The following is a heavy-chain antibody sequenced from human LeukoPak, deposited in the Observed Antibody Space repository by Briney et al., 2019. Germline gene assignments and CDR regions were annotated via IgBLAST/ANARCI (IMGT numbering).Heavy chain of an antibody. CDR3: ARVSTMIRGMHDTFDV. Sequence: GGSLRLSCAASGFTVRSNYMNWVRQAPGEGLEWVSLIYSGGTTYYADSVKGRFTTSRDNSKNTVYLQMNSLRADDTAVYYCARVSTMIRGMHDTFDVWGQRTVVTVSS. J-gene: IGHJ3*01. D-gene: IGHD3-10*01. V-gene: IGHV3-53*01. CDR1: GFTVRSNY. CDR2: IYSGGTT.